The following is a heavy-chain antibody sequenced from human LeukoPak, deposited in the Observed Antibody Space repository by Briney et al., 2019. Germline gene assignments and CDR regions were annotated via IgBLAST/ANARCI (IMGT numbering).Heavy chain of an antibody. D-gene: IGHD6-13*01. V-gene: IGHV1-2*06. J-gene: IGHJ5*02. Sequence: ASVKVSCKASGYTFTAYYIHWVRQAPGQGLEWMGRINPNTGGTNYAQKFQGRVTMTRDTSITTAYMVLSRLTSDDTAIYYCAKVPPSITAAGNWLDPWGQGALVTVSS. CDR3: AKVPPSITAAGNWLDP. CDR1: GYTFTAYY. CDR2: INPNTGGT.